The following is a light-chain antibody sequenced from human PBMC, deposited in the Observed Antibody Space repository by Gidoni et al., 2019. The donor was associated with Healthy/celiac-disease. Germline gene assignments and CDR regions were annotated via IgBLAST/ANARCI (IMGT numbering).Light chain of an antibody. Sequence: VTISCSGSSSNIGNNYVSWYQQLPGTAPKLLIYDNNKRPSGIPDRFSGSKSGTSATLGITGLQTGDEADYYCGTWDSSLSAVVFGGGTKLTVL. CDR3: GTWDSSLSAVV. J-gene: IGLJ2*01. CDR2: DNN. V-gene: IGLV1-51*01. CDR1: SSNIGNNY.